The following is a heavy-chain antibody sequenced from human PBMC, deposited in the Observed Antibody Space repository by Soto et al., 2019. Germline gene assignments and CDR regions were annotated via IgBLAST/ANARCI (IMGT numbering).Heavy chain of an antibody. CDR2: INPSGGST. CDR3: ARAREALISRDAFDI. CDR1: GYTFTSYY. J-gene: IGHJ3*02. V-gene: IGHV1-46*01. Sequence: QVQLVQSGAEVKKPGASVKVSCKASGYTFTSYYMHWVRQAPGQGLEWMGIINPSGGSTSYAQKLQGRVTMTRDTSTITVYMKLSSVRSEDTAVYYCARAREALISRDAFDIWGQGTMVTVSS.